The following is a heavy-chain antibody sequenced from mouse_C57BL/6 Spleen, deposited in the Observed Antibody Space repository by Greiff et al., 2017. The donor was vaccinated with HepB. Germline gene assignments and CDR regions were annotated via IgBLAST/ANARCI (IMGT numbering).Heavy chain of an antibody. J-gene: IGHJ3*01. CDR3: ARGGGDSSGPWFAY. Sequence: QVQLKESGAELARPGASVKLSCKASGYTFTSYGISWVKQRTGQGLEWIGEIYPRSGNTYYNEKFKGKATLTADKSSSTAYMELRSLTSEDSAVYFCARGGGDSSGPWFAYWGQGTLVTVSA. CDR2: IYPRSGNT. CDR1: GYTFTSYG. V-gene: IGHV1-81*01. D-gene: IGHD3-2*02.